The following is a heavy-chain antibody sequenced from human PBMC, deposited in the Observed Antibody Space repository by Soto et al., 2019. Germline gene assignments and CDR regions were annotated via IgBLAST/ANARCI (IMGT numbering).Heavy chain of an antibody. J-gene: IGHJ4*02. CDR1: GFTFSSHA. Sequence: GALRLSCAASGFTFSSHAMSWVRQSPGKGLEWVASVSGTGRTTYYAEAVKGRFTVSRDNSKNTVFLQMDSLRADDTAVYFCAKLYWYGFFTGDHWGQGTQVTVSS. V-gene: IGHV3-23*01. CDR3: AKLYWYGFFTGDH. D-gene: IGHD3-10*01. CDR2: VSGTGRTT.